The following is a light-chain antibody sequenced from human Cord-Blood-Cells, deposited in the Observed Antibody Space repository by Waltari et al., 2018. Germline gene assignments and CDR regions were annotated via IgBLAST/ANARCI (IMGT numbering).Light chain of an antibody. V-gene: IGKV3-15*01. CDR3: QQYNNWGT. CDR1: QSVSSN. CDR2: GAS. J-gene: IGKJ1*01. Sequence: EIVMTQSPATLSVSPGERATLSCRAGQSVSSNLAWYQQKPGQAPRLLIYGASTRATGIPARFSGSGSGTDFTLTISSLQSEDFAVYYCQQYNNWGTFGQGTKVEIK.